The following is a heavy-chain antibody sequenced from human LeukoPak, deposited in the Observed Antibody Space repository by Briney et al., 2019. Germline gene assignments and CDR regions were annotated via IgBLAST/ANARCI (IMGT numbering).Heavy chain of an antibody. CDR2: INHGGST. J-gene: IGHJ4*02. CDR3: ARGPHCSGGSCYSPAFDY. CDR1: GGSFSGYY. D-gene: IGHD2-15*01. Sequence: KASETLSLTCAVYGGSFSGYYWSWIRQPPGKGLEWIGEINHGGSTNYNPSLKSRVTMSVDTSKNQVSLQVTSVTAADTAVYYCARGPHCSGGSCYSPAFDYWGQGTLVSVSS. V-gene: IGHV4-34*01.